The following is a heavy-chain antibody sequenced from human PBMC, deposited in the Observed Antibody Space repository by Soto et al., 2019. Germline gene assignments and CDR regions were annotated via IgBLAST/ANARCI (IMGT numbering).Heavy chain of an antibody. CDR2: INSDGSST. V-gene: IGHV3-74*01. CDR3: TTLPYSSPYYYYGMDV. D-gene: IGHD6-13*01. Sequence: PGGSLRLSCAAAGFTFSNHWMHWVRQAPGKGLVWVSRINSDGSSTFYADSVKGRFTISRDNAKNTVYLQMNSLRGEDTAVYYCTTLPYSSPYYYYGMDVWGQGTTVTVSS. CDR1: GFTFSNHW. J-gene: IGHJ6*02.